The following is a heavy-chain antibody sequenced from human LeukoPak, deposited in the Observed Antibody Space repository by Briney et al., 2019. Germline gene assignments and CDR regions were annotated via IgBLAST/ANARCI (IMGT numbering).Heavy chain of an antibody. Sequence: SETLSLTCGVSGFSISSDYSWAWIRHPPGKGLEWIGSIHHSGSTLYNSSLVSRVTISLGASKNQFSLLLTSVTAADTAVYYCARNGFRNFDWLDPWGQGTLVTVSS. CDR1: GFSISSDYS. CDR2: IHHSGST. D-gene: IGHD3-3*02. CDR3: ARNGFRNFDWLDP. V-gene: IGHV4-38-2*01. J-gene: IGHJ5*02.